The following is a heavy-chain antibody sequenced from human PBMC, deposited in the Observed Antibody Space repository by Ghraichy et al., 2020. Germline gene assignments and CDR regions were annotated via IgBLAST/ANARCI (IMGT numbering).Heavy chain of an antibody. CDR2: ISWNSGSI. J-gene: IGHJ4*02. D-gene: IGHD3-10*01. CDR3: AKVFRLLWFGGEFDY. CDR1: GFTFDDYA. V-gene: IGHV3-9*01. Sequence: GGSLRLSCAASGFTFDDYAMHWVRQAPGKGLEWVSGISWNSGSIGYADSVKGRFTISRDNAKNSLYLQMNSLRAEDTALYYCAKVFRLLWFGGEFDYWGQGTLVTVSS.